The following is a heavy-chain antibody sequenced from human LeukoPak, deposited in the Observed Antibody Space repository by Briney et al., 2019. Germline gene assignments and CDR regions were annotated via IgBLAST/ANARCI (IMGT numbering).Heavy chain of an antibody. D-gene: IGHD6-13*01. J-gene: IGHJ4*02. CDR1: GGSISSYY. V-gene: IGHV4-4*07. Sequence: SSETLSLTCTVSGGSISSYYWSWIRQPAGKGLEWIGRIYSTGSTNYNPSLKSRVTMSVDTSKNRFSLRLRSVTAADTAVYYCARQIASAGTAGFDFWGQGALVTVSS. CDR3: ARQIASAGTAGFDF. CDR2: IYSTGST.